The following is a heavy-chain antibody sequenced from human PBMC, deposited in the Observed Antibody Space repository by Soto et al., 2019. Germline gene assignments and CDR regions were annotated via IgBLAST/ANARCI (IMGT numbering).Heavy chain of an antibody. CDR1: GHSISSGYY. V-gene: IGHV4-38-2*02. CDR2: FYHSGST. J-gene: IGHJ4*02. Sequence: SETLSLTCAVSGHSISSGYYWGCIRQPPGKGLEWIGSFYHSGSTYYNPSLKSRATISVDTSKNQFSLHLNSVTPEDTAVYYCAREFPYYVSSDSYLDYWGQGTLVTVSS. D-gene: IGHD3-16*01. CDR3: AREFPYYVSSDSYLDY.